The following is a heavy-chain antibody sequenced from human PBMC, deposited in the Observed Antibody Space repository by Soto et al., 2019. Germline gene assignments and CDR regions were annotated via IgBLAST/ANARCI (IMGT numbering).Heavy chain of an antibody. CDR2: ISGSGGST. CDR1: GFTLSSYA. CDR3: AISKGGIAARPTYFDD. D-gene: IGHD6-6*01. V-gene: IGHV3-23*01. Sequence: XGSLRLTAAASGFTLSSYALSWVRQAPGKGLDWVSAISGSGGSTYYADSVKGRFTISRDNSKNTLYLQMDSLRAEDTAVYYCAISKGGIAARPTYFDDWGQGTLVTVSS. J-gene: IGHJ4*02.